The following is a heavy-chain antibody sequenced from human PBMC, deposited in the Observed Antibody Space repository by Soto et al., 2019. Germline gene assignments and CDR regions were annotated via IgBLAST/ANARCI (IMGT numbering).Heavy chain of an antibody. V-gene: IGHV4-59*04. CDR2: MYHSGST. CDR3: AKGGSGSYSNAFDI. Sequence: SETLSLTCTVSGGSISSYYWSWIRQPPGKGLEWIGYMYHSGSTYYNPSLKSRVTISVDTSKNQFSLKLSSVTAADTAVYYCAKGGSGSYSNAFDIWGQGTMVTVSS. J-gene: IGHJ3*02. CDR1: GGSISSYY. D-gene: IGHD3-10*01.